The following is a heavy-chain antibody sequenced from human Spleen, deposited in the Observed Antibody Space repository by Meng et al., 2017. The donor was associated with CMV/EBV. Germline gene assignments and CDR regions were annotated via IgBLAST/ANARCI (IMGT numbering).Heavy chain of an antibody. CDR2: INHSGST. D-gene: IGHD3-3*01. J-gene: IGHJ4*02. Sequence: SETLSLTCAVYGGSFSDYYWTWIRQPPGKGLEWIGEINHSGSTNYNPSLKSRVTISIDASKNQFSLKLTSVTAADTAVYYCAREDDFWSGKGPFDYWGQGTLVTVSS. CDR3: AREDDFWSGKGPFDY. V-gene: IGHV4-34*01. CDR1: GGSFSDYY.